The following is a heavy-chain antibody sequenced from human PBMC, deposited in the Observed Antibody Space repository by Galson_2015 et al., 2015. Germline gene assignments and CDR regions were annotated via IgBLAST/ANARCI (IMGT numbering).Heavy chain of an antibody. CDR1: GDIVSSNSAA. J-gene: IGHJ4*02. CDR2: TYYRSKWYN. V-gene: IGHV6-1*01. Sequence: SGDIVSSNSAAWNWIRQSPSRGLEWLGRTYYRSKWYNDYAVSVKSRITINPDTSKNQFSLQLNSVTPDDTAIYYCASNLDYWGQGTLVTVSS. CDR3: ASNLDY.